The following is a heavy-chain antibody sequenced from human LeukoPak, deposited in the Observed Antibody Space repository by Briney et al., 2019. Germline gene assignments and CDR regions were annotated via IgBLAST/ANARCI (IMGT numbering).Heavy chain of an antibody. V-gene: IGHV3-15*07. J-gene: IGHJ5*02. CDR1: GFNFNNAW. D-gene: IGHD3-22*01. CDR3: ATDFYDST. Sequence: GGSLRLSCAASGFNFNNAWLDWVRQTPGQGLEWVGRIRSNSDGGTIDYAAPVKGRFTLSRDDSKTTLYLQMNSLQTEDTAVYYCATDFYDSTWGQGTLVTVSS. CDR2: IRSNSDGGTI.